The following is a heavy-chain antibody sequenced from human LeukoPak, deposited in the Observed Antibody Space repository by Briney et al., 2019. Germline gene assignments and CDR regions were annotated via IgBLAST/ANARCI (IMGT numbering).Heavy chain of an antibody. CDR3: AREVELGLTYGSGSYPGMDV. V-gene: IGHV1-69*05. D-gene: IGHD3-10*01. CDR2: IIPIFGTA. J-gene: IGHJ6*02. Sequence: GASVKVSCKASGGTFSSYAISWVRQAPGQGLEWMGGIIPIFGTANYAQKFQGRVTITTDESTSTAYMELSSLRSEDTAVYYCAREVELGLTYGSGSYPGMDVWGQGTTVTVSS. CDR1: GGTFSSYA.